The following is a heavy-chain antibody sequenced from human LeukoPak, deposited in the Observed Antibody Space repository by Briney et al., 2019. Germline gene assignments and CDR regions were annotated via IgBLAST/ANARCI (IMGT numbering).Heavy chain of an antibody. Sequence: SQTLSLTCTASGGSISSGSYYWSWIRQPAGKGLEWIGSIYTSGSTNYNPSLKSRVTISVDTSKNQFSLKLSSVTAADTAVYYCARAGSDFWSGYYGLDPFDYWGQGTLVTVSS. V-gene: IGHV4-61*02. J-gene: IGHJ4*02. CDR1: GGSISSGSYY. CDR3: ARAGSDFWSGYYGLDPFDY. D-gene: IGHD3-3*01. CDR2: IYTSGST.